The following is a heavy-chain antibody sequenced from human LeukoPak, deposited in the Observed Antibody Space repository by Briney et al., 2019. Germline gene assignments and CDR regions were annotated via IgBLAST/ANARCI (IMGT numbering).Heavy chain of an antibody. Sequence: GGSLRLSWAASGFTFSSYGMHWVRQAPDKGLEWVAVISHDGSNKYYADSVKGRFTISRDNSENTLYLQMNSLRAEDTAVYYCAKDLERTLDYWGQGTLVTVSS. CDR3: AKDLERTLDY. CDR2: ISHDGSNK. J-gene: IGHJ4*02. CDR1: GFTFSSYG. V-gene: IGHV3-30*18. D-gene: IGHD1-1*01.